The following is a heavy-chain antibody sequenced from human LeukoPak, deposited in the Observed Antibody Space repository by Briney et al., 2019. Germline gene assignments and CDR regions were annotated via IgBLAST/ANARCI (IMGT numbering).Heavy chain of an antibody. CDR3: TKDQYSGSYPFDY. D-gene: IGHD1-26*01. V-gene: IGHV3-23*01. Sequence: QAGGSLRLSCAASGFTFSNYAMSWVRQAPGKGLEWVSDISGSGGSTYYADSVKGRFTISRDNSKNTLYLQMNSLRVEDTAIYYCTKDQYSGSYPFDYWSQGTLVTVSS. J-gene: IGHJ4*02. CDR1: GFTFSNYA. CDR2: ISGSGGST.